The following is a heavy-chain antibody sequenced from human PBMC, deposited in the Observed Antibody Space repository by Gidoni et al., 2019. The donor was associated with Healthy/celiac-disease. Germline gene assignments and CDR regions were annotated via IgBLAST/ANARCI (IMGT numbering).Heavy chain of an antibody. Sequence: QVQLVESGGGVVQPGRSLRLSCAASGFTFSSYAMHWVRQAPGKGLEWVAVISYDGSNKYYADSVKGRFTISRDNSKNTLYLQMNSLRAEDTAVYYCAGLMGAHNDYWGQGTLVTVSS. V-gene: IGHV3-30*01. CDR3: AGLMGAHNDY. D-gene: IGHD1-26*01. J-gene: IGHJ4*02. CDR1: GFTFSSYA. CDR2: ISYDGSNK.